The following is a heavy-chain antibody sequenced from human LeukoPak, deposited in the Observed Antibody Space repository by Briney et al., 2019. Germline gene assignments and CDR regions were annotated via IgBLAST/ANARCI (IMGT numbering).Heavy chain of an antibody. CDR2: ISGSGGST. J-gene: IGHJ4*02. CDR3: AKGSIAVAGYAAFDY. CDR1: GFTFSSYA. Sequence: GGSLRLSCAASGFTFSSYAMSWVRQAPGKGLEWVSAISGSGGSTYYAGSVKGRFTISRDNSKNTLYLQMNSLRAEDTAVYYCAKGSIAVAGYAAFDYWGQGTLVTVSS. D-gene: IGHD6-19*01. V-gene: IGHV3-23*01.